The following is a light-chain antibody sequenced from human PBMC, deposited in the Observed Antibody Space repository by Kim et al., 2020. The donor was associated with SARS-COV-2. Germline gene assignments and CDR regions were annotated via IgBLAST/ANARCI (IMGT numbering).Light chain of an antibody. J-gene: IGLJ1*01. CDR3: QAWDSTTYV. CDR1: KLGDKY. CDR2: EDR. V-gene: IGLV3-1*01. Sequence: SYELTQPPSVPVSPGQTASITCSGDKLGDKYACWYQQKPGQSPVLVIYEDRKRPTGIPERFSGSNSGNTATLTISGTQAMDEADYYCQAWDSTTYVFGTGTKVTVL.